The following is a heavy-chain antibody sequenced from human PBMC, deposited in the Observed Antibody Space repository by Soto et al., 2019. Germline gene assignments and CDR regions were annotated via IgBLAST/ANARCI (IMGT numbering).Heavy chain of an antibody. Sequence: EVQLVASGGGLVQPGVSLRLSCAASGFTFSDHYMDWVRQAPGNGLEWVGRTRNKANSYTTQYDASVKGRFTISSDDSNNSLYLQMNSLKTEDTAVDYCARVETSWSYGLDYWGQGTLVTVSS. CDR3: ARVETSWSYGLDY. J-gene: IGHJ4*02. CDR2: TRNKANSYTT. CDR1: GFTFSDHY. D-gene: IGHD1-26*01. V-gene: IGHV3-72*01.